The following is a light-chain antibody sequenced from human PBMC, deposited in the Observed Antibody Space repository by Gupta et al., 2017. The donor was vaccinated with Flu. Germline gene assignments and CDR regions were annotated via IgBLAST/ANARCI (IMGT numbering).Light chain of an antibody. CDR2: DAS. V-gene: IGKV3-11*01. J-gene: IGKJ5*01. Sequence: PATLYWSRGEGATRTGGARQSVKSYLEWYQQKPGQAPRLLIYDASKRAMGIPARFSGSGYRTEFTLTVSSREPGEFAVYYCQQRRSWPLPFGQGTQLDSK. CDR1: QSVKSY. CDR3: QQRRSWPLP.